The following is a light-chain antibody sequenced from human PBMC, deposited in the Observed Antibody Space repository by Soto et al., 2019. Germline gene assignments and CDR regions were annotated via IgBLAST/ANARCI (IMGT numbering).Light chain of an antibody. CDR2: AAS. J-gene: IGKJ4*01. CDR1: QGISSY. Sequence: IQLTQSPSSLSASVGDRVTITCRASQGISSYLAWYQQKPGKAPKLLIYAASTLQSGVPSRFSGSGAGTDDTLTSRSLQPEDFATYYHQQLNSYPPLVFGGGTKVEIK. V-gene: IGKV1-9*01. CDR3: QQLNSYPPLV.